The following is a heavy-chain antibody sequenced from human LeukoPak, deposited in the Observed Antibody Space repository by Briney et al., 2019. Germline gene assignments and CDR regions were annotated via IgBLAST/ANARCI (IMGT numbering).Heavy chain of an antibody. V-gene: IGHV3-7*01. D-gene: IGHD4-23*01. Sequence: GGSLRLSCAGSGFPFSNYWMAWVRQAPGKGLEWVANMKEDGGEINYVDSVKGRFTISRDNAKNSLDLRMNSLRVDDTAVYYCVRDRGYSTFDYWGQGTLVIVSS. CDR2: MKEDGGEI. J-gene: IGHJ4*02. CDR3: VRDRGYSTFDY. CDR1: GFPFSNYW.